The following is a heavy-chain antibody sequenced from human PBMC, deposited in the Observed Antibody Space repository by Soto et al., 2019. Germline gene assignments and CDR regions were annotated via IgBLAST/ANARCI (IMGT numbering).Heavy chain of an antibody. V-gene: IGHV3-23*01. D-gene: IGHD6-13*01. CDR3: AKGLAPGTIRAAIDS. J-gene: IGHJ4*02. CDR1: GFTFGTYA. Sequence: PGGSLRLSCAASGFTFGTYAMTWVRQAPGKGLEWVSTISGSRSSSSYTDSVKGRFTISRDNSKNTLTLQMDSLRAEDTAIYYCAKGLAPGTIRAAIDSWGQGTLVTVSS. CDR2: ISGSRSSS.